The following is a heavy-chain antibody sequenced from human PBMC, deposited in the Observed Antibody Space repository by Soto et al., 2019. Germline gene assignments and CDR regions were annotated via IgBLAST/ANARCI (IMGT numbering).Heavy chain of an antibody. CDR3: SRTAYCGGDCYSRFDP. V-gene: IGHV1-69*01. Sequence: SVKVSCKASGGTFSSYAISWVRQAPGQGLEWMGGIIPIFGTANYAQKFQGRVTITADESTSTAYMELSSLRSEDTAVYYCSRTAYCGGDCYSRFDPWGQGTLVTVSS. CDR2: IIPIFGTA. J-gene: IGHJ5*02. D-gene: IGHD2-21*02. CDR1: GGTFSSYA.